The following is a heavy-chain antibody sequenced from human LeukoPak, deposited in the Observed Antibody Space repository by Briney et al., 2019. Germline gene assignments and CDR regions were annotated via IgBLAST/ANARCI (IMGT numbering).Heavy chain of an antibody. CDR3: ARGRIAAPPYYYYGMDV. Sequence: ASVKVSCKASGYTFTGYYMHWVRQAPGQGLEWMGRINPNSGGTNYAQKFQGRVTMTRDTSISTAYTELSRLRSDDTAVYYCARGRIAAPPYYYYGMDVWGQGTTVTVSS. V-gene: IGHV1-2*06. J-gene: IGHJ6*02. CDR1: GYTFTGYY. CDR2: INPNSGGT. D-gene: IGHD6-13*01.